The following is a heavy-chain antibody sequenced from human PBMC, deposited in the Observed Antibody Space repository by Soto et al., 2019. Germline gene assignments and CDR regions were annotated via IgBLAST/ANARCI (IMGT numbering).Heavy chain of an antibody. V-gene: IGHV3-23*01. CDR2: ISGSGGST. J-gene: IGHJ3*02. Sequence: GGSLRLSCAASGFTFSSYAMSWVRQAPGKGLEWVSAISGSGGSTYYTDSVKGLFTISRYNSKNMLYRQMNSLRAEDTDVYYGAFRGNGGMQGEGAAFDIWGQGTMVTVSS. D-gene: IGHD7-27*01. CDR3: AFRGNGGMQGEGAAFDI. CDR1: GFTFSSYA.